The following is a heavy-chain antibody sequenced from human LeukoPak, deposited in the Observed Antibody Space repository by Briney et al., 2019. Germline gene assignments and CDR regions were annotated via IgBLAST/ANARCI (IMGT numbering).Heavy chain of an antibody. V-gene: IGHV4-34*01. J-gene: IGHJ4*02. CDR2: INHSGST. D-gene: IGHD1-26*01. CDR3: ARRTPNSGSYKY. Sequence: PSETLSLTCAVYGGSFSGYYWGWIRQPPGKGLEWIGEINHSGSTNYNPSLKSRVTISVDTSKNQFSLKLSSVTAADTAVYYCARRTPNSGSYKYWGQGTLVTVSS. CDR1: GGSFSGYY.